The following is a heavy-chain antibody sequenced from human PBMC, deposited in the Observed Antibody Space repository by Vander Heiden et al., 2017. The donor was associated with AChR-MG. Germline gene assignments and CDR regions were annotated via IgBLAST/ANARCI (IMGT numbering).Heavy chain of an antibody. CDR2: IKSKTDGGTT. D-gene: IGHD6-19*01. Sequence: EVQLVESGGGLVKPGGSLRLSCPASGFTFSNAWMSWVRPAPGKGLELVGRIKSKTDGGTTDYAAPVKGRFTISRDDSKNTLYLQMNSLKTEDTAVYYCLYSSGWFVYWGQGTLVTVSS. CDR3: LYSSGWFVY. J-gene: IGHJ5*01. V-gene: IGHV3-15*01. CDR1: GFTFSNAW.